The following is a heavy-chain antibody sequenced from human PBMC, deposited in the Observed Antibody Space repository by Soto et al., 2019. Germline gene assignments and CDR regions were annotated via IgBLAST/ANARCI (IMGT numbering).Heavy chain of an antibody. Sequence: EVQLVESGGGLVQPGGSLRLSCAASGFTFSNYWMHWVRQAPGKGLVWVSRISDDGGSTTYADSVKGRFTISRDNAKNMLYLQMNSLRAEDTAVYYCVRAEANDFWGQGTLVTVSS. CDR1: GFTFSNYW. CDR2: ISDDGGST. J-gene: IGHJ4*02. CDR3: VRAEANDF. V-gene: IGHV3-74*01.